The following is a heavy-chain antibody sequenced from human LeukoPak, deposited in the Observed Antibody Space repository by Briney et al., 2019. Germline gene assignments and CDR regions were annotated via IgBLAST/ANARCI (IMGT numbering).Heavy chain of an antibody. D-gene: IGHD3-10*01. Sequence: SETLSLTCTVSGYSISSNYYWGWIRQPPGKGLEWIGSIYHSGSTYYSPSLKSRVTISVDTSKNQFSLKLSSVTAADTAVYYCARGPPDFYNSGSYYNGYNWFDSWGQGTLVTVSS. J-gene: IGHJ5*01. CDR2: IYHSGST. CDR3: ARGPPDFYNSGSYYNGYNWFDS. CDR1: GYSISSNYY. V-gene: IGHV4-38-2*02.